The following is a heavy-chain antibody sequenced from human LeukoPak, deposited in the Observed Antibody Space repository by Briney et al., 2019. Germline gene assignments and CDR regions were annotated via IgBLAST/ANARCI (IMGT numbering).Heavy chain of an antibody. CDR1: TFSFSEYP. Sequence: GGSLRLSCAASTFSFSEYPMGWVRQAPGKGLEWVSGISAGGDGTYYADPVKGRFTISRDNSKNTLFLQMNSLRAEDTAKYYCARSLLTTATGTGRASDIWGQGTMVTVSS. CDR3: ARSLLTTATGTGRASDI. V-gene: IGHV3-23*01. CDR2: ISAGGDGT. J-gene: IGHJ3*02. D-gene: IGHD1-1*01.